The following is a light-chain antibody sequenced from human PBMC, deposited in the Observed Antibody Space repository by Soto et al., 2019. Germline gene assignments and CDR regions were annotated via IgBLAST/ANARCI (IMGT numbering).Light chain of an antibody. CDR1: QSVSNL. CDR3: QDYSTPPA. CDR2: CAS. V-gene: IGKV1-5*01. Sequence: DGPVTQSPSTLSASVGDRVKSTGRASQSVSNLLALYQQKRRKARELLIYCASRLKSVASSRCGGRGSGTEFTPIRSMQPPDDSASYCYQDYSTPPAFCPGTKVDIK. J-gene: IGKJ3*01.